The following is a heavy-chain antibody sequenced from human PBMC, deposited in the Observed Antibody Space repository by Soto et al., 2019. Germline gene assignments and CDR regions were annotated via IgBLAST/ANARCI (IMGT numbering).Heavy chain of an antibody. J-gene: IGHJ5*02. CDR3: ARVPDR. D-gene: IGHD2-2*01. CDR1: GGSISSGGYS. V-gene: IGHV4-30-2*01. CDR2: IYHSGST. Sequence: QLQLQESGSGLVKPSQTLSLTCAVSGGSISSGGYSWSWIRQPPGQGLEGIGYIYHSGSTYYNPSLQSRGPISVARSKNQFSLKLSSATAADTAVYYCARVPDRWGQGTLVTVSS.